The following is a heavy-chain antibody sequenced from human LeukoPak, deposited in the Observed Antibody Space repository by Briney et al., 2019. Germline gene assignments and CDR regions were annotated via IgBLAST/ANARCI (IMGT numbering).Heavy chain of an antibody. CDR2: IKQDGSER. CDR3: AREPYYYYYYMDV. J-gene: IGHJ6*03. CDR1: GFTFSSYW. V-gene: IGHV3-7*01. Sequence: GGSLRLSCAASGFTFSSYWMSWVRQAPGKGLEWVANIKQDGSERYYMDSVKGRFTISRDNAKNSLYLRLSSLRAEDTAVYYCAREPYYYYYYMDVWGKGTTVTVSS.